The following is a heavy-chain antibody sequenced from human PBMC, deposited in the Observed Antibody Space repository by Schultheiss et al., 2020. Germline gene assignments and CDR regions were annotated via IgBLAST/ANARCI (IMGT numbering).Heavy chain of an antibody. CDR1: GGSISGYY. D-gene: IGHD3-3*01. V-gene: IGHV4-59*10. CDR3: ARARRYYDFWSGYSWLHYYGMDV. CDR2: IYTSGST. J-gene: IGHJ6*02. Sequence: SETLSLTCAVYGGSISGYYWSWIRQPAGKGLEWIGRIYTSGSTNYNPSLKSRVTMSVDTSKNQFSLKLSSVTAADTAVYYCARARRYYDFWSGYSWLHYYGMDVWGQGTTGTVSS.